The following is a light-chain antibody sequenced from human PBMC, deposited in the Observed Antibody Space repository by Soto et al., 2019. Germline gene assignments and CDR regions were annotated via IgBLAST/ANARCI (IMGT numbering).Light chain of an antibody. CDR1: QSISSY. J-gene: IGKJ4*01. Sequence: EIVLTQSPATLSLSPGERATLSCRASQSISSYLAWYQQKPGQAPRLLIYDASNRATGIPARFSGGGTGTDFPLTISSLEPEDFAVYDCQQRGNWPPTFGGGTKVEIK. CDR3: QQRGNWPPT. CDR2: DAS. V-gene: IGKV3-11*01.